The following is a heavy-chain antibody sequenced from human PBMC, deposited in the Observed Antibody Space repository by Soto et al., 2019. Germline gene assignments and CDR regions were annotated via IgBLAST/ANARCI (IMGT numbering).Heavy chain of an antibody. CDR3: ARGRASGSYYLLDY. CDR1: GGSFSGYY. J-gene: IGHJ4*02. V-gene: IGHV4-34*01. D-gene: IGHD3-10*01. CDR2: INHSGST. Sequence: SETLSLTCAVYGGSFSGYYWSWIRQPPGKGLEWIGEINHSGSTNYNPSLKSRVTISVDTSKNQFSLKLSSVTAADTAVYYCARGRASGSYYLLDYWGQGTLVTVSS.